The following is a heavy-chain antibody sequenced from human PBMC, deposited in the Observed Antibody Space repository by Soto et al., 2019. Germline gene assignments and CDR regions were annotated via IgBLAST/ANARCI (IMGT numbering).Heavy chain of an antibody. CDR1: GYTFTGYY. V-gene: IGHV1-2*04. CDR2: INPNSGGT. D-gene: IGHD3-9*01. CDR3: ARGRLTYYDILTGPEDAFDI. J-gene: IGHJ3*02. Sequence: SVKVSCKASGYTFTGYYMHCVRQAPGQGLEWMGWINPNSGGTNYAQKFQGWVTMTRDTSISTAYMELSRLRSDDTAVYYCARGRLTYYDILTGPEDAFDIWGQGTMVTVSS.